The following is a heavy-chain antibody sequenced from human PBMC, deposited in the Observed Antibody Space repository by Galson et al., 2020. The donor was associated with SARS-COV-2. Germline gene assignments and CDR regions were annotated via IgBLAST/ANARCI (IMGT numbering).Heavy chain of an antibody. Sequence: ASVKVSCKASGYTFTSYAMHWVRQAPGQRLEWMGWINAGNGDTKYLQNFQDRVTITRDTSASTAYMELSGLRSEDTAIYFCAAVDLGDYWGQGTLVIVSS. CDR1: GYTFTSYA. CDR3: AAVDLGDY. CDR2: INAGNGDT. V-gene: IGHV1-3*01. J-gene: IGHJ4*02. D-gene: IGHD3-16*01.